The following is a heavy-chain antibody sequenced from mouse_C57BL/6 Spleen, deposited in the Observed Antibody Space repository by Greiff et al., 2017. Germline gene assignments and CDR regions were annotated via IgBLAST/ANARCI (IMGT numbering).Heavy chain of an antibody. CDR1: GFTFSSYA. J-gene: IGHJ2*01. Sequence: EVQLQESGGGLVKPGGSLKLSCAASGFTFSSYAMSWVRQTPEKRLEWVATISDGGSYTYYPDNVKGRFTISRDNAKNNLYLQMSHLKSEDTAMYYCARDHDYDYWGQGTTLTVSS. V-gene: IGHV5-4*01. CDR2: ISDGGSYT. CDR3: ARDHDYDY. D-gene: IGHD2-4*01.